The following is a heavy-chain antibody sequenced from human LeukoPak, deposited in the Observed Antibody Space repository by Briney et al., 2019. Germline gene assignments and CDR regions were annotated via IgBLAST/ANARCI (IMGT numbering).Heavy chain of an antibody. J-gene: IGHJ3*02. CDR1: GFTFSSNA. CDR2: TYSDGNT. V-gene: IGHV3-53*01. CDR3: VRKNQDFNAAFDI. D-gene: IGHD1-14*01. Sequence: GGSLRLSCAASGFTFSSNAMSWVRQAPGKGLEWVSITYSDGNTNYAVSVKGRFTISRDTSQNTLSLQMNSLRAEDTAVYYCVRKNQDFNAAFDIWGQGTVVTVSS.